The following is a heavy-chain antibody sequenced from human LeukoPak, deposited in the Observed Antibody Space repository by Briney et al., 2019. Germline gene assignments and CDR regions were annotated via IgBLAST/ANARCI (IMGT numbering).Heavy chain of an antibody. CDR3: SIAASGTHPGTGY. CDR2: IRHDESNN. Sequence: PGGSLRLSCAASGFTFSIYGMHWVRQAPGKGLEWVAFIRHDESNNYYADSVKGRFTMSRDNSKNTLYLQMNSLRAEDTAAYYCSIAASGTHPGTGYWGQGTLVIVSS. V-gene: IGHV3-30*02. D-gene: IGHD6-13*01. J-gene: IGHJ4*02. CDR1: GFTFSIYG.